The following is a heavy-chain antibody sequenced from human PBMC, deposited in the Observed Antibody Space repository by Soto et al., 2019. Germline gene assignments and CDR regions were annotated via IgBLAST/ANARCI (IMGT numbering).Heavy chain of an antibody. J-gene: IGHJ6*02. CDR2: IDPSDSYT. CDR3: ARPLRGAVANYYYYGMDV. Sequence: VESLKISCNGSGYSLTSYWISWVRQMPWKGLEWMGRIDPSDSYTNYSPSFQGHVTISADKSISTAYLQWSSLKASDTAMYYCARPLRGAVANYYYYGMDVWGQGTTVTVSS. CDR1: GYSLTSYW. V-gene: IGHV5-10-1*01. D-gene: IGHD6-19*01.